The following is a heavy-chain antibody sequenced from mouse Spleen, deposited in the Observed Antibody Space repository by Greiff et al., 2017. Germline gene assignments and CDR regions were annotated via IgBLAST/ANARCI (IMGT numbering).Heavy chain of an antibody. CDR2: IDPSDSYT. D-gene: IGHD1-2*01. CDR1: GYTFTSYW. J-gene: IGHJ2*01. Sequence: VQLQQPGAELVMPGASVKLSCKASGYTFTSYWMHWVKQRPGQGLEWIGEIDPSDSYTNYNQKFKGKATLTADKSSSTAYMQLSSLTSEDAAVYFCARKHYYGYSYWGQGTTLTVSS. V-gene: IGHV1-69*01. CDR3: ARKHYYGYSY.